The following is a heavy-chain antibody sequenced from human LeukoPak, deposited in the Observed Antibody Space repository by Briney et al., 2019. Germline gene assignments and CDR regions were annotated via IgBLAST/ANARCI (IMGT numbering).Heavy chain of an antibody. J-gene: IGHJ4*02. Sequence: GASVKVSCQASGYTFTNYGINWVRQVPGQGLEWMGWINPNSGGTKYAQKFQGRVTMTRDTSISTAYMELNRLRSDDTAVYYCARVMNREGTNYWGQGTLVTVSS. CDR1: GYTFTNYG. D-gene: IGHD1/OR15-1a*01. CDR2: INPNSGGT. V-gene: IGHV1-2*02. CDR3: ARVMNREGTNY.